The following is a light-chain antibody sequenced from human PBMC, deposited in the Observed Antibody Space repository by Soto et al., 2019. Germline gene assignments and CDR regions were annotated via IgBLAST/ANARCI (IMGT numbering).Light chain of an antibody. V-gene: IGLV1-40*01. J-gene: IGLJ1*01. CDR1: SSNIGAGYD. CDR2: GNS. Sequence: QSVLTQPPSVSGAPGQRVTISCTGSSSNIGAGYDVHWYQQLPGTAPKLLIYGNSNRPSGVPDRFSGSKSGTSASLAITGLQAEDEADYYCAAWDDSLRGHVFGTGTKLTVL. CDR3: AAWDDSLRGHV.